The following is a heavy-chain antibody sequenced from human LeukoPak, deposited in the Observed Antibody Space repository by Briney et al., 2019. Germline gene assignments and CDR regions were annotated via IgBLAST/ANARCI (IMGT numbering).Heavy chain of an antibody. CDR1: GFTFSSYS. CDR2: ISSSSSYI. D-gene: IGHD3-9*01. V-gene: IGHV3-21*04. Sequence: GGSLRLSCAASGFTFSSYSMNWVRQAPGKGLEWVSSISSSSSYIYYADSVKGRFTISGDNAKNSLYLQMNSLRAEGTAVYYCAKAEGYDILTGLDYWGQGTLVTVSS. J-gene: IGHJ4*02. CDR3: AKAEGYDILTGLDY.